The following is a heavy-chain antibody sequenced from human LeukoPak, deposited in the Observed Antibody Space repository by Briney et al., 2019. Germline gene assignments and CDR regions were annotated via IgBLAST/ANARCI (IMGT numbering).Heavy chain of an antibody. CDR2: ISRDGTI. D-gene: IGHD4-17*01. V-gene: IGHV3-48*04. J-gene: IGHJ4*02. Sequence: GGSLRLSCVASGLTFSGHGMHWVRQAPGMGLEWISYISRDGTIKYADSVRGRFTVSRDDAKNSLYLQMSSLRADDAAVYYCARVNAIHTVTPFDYWGQGALVTVSS. CDR3: ARVNAIHTVTPFDY. CDR1: GLTFSGHG.